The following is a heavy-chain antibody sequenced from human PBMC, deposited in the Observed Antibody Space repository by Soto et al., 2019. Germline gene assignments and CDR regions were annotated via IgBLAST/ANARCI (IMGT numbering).Heavy chain of an antibody. CDR2: IYYSGST. Sequence: SETLSLTCTVSGGSISNGDYYLSWIRQPPGKGLEWIGYIYYSGSTYYNPSLKSRVTISVDTSKNQFSLKLSSVTAADTAVYYCARVQLVRSPAYYYYYGMDVWGQGTTVTVSS. CDR3: ARVQLVRSPAYYYYYGMDV. CDR1: GGSISNGDYY. D-gene: IGHD6-6*01. V-gene: IGHV4-30-4*01. J-gene: IGHJ6*02.